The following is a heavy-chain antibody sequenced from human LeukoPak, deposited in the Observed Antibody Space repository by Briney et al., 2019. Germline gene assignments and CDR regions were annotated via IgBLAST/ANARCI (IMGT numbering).Heavy chain of an antibody. Sequence: GASVKVSCKASGYTFTSYGISWVRQAPGQGLEWMGWISAYNGNTNYAQKLQGGVTMTTDTSTSTAYMELRSLRSDDTAVYYCARNKATSIAARRYFDYWGQGTLVTVSS. V-gene: IGHV1-18*01. CDR3: ARNKATSIAARRYFDY. CDR2: ISAYNGNT. CDR1: GYTFTSYG. D-gene: IGHD6-6*01. J-gene: IGHJ4*02.